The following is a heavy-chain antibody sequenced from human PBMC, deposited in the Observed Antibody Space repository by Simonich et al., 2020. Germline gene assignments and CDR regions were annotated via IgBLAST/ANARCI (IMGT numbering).Heavy chain of an antibody. CDR1: GGSISSYY. CDR3: ARRGYCSSTSCYDAFDI. CDR2: IYYSVST. Sequence: QVQLQESGPGLVKPSETLSLTCTVSGGSISSYYWSWVRQPPGKGLEWIGYIYYSVSTYYNPSLKSRVTISVDTSKNQFSLKLSSVTAADTAVYYCARRGYCSSTSCYDAFDIWGQGTMVTVSS. J-gene: IGHJ3*02. D-gene: IGHD2-2*01. V-gene: IGHV4-59*04.